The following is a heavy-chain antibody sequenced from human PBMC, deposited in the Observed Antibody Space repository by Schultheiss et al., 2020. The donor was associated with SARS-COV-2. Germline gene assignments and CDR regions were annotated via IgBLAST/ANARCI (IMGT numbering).Heavy chain of an antibody. CDR3: ARERAGCSSTSCPSTIDY. D-gene: IGHD2-2*01. CDR2: LYYSGST. Sequence: SETLSLTCTVSGGSISSSSYYWSWIRQPPGKGLEWIGYLYYSGSTNYNPSLKSRVTISVDTSKNQFSLKLSSVTAADTAVYYCARERAGCSSTSCPSTIDYWGQGTLVTVSS. J-gene: IGHJ4*02. V-gene: IGHV4-61*01. CDR1: GGSISSSSYY.